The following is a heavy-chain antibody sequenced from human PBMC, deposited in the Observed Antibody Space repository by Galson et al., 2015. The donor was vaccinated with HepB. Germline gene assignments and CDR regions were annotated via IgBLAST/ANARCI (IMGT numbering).Heavy chain of an antibody. D-gene: IGHD2-2*03. J-gene: IGHJ5*02. CDR3: ARNGRMPPGYCSSTSCLNWFDP. Sequence: VSCKASGYTFTSYYMHWVRQAPGQGLEWMGGIIPIFGTANYAQKFQGRVTITADESTSTAYMELSSLRSEDTAVYYCARNGRMPPGYCSSTSCLNWFDPWGQGTLVTVSS. V-gene: IGHV1-69*01. CDR2: IIPIFGTA. CDR1: GYTFTSYY.